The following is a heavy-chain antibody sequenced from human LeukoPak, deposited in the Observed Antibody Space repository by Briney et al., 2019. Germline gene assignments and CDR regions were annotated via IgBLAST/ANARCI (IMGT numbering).Heavy chain of an antibody. V-gene: IGHV1-2*02. Sequence: ASVTVSCKASGYTFTGYYMHWVRQAPGQGLEWMGWINPNSGGTNYAQKFQGRVTMTRDTSISTAYMELSRLRSDDTAVYYCASLDYYDSSGYPPDAFDIWGQGTMVTVSS. CDR2: INPNSGGT. J-gene: IGHJ3*02. CDR1: GYTFTGYY. CDR3: ASLDYYDSSGYPPDAFDI. D-gene: IGHD3-22*01.